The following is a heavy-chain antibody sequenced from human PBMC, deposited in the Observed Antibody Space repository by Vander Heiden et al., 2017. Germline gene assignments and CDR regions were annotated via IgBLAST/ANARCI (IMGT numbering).Heavy chain of an antibody. Sequence: QVQLVGSGGGVVQPGRSLRLSCAASGFTFSSYAMHWVRQAPGKGLEWVAVISYDGSNKYYADSVKGRFTISRDNSKNTLYLQMNSLRAEDTAVYYCARGESITMTGAFDIWGQGTMVTVSS. CDR2: ISYDGSNK. CDR3: ARGESITMTGAFDI. D-gene: IGHD3-22*01. V-gene: IGHV3-30-3*01. J-gene: IGHJ3*02. CDR1: GFTFSSYA.